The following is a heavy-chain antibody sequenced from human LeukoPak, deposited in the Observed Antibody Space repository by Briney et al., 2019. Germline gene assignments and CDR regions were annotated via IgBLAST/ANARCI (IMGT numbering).Heavy chain of an antibody. CDR2: VDTSTGKP. CDR1: GYTFTTYA. Sequence: ASVKVSCKASGYTFTTYAINWVRQAPGQGLEWMGWVDTSTGKPTYAQGFTEQFVFSLDASVSTAYLQISSLKAEDTAVYYCARDNYGAEEGIGSSLVWLDPWGQGTRVTVSS. D-gene: IGHD4-11*01. CDR3: ARDNYGAEEGIGSSLVWLDP. V-gene: IGHV7-4-1*02. J-gene: IGHJ5*02.